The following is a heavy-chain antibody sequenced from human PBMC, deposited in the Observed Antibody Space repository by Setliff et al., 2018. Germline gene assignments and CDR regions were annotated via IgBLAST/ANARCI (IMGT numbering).Heavy chain of an antibody. Sequence: ASVKVSCKASGYTFTGYYMHWVRQAPGQGLEWMGWINPNSGGTNYAQKFQGWVTMTRDTSISTAYMELSRLRSDDTAVYYCARSPHGEMATTDYFDYWGQGTLVTVSS. D-gene: IGHD5-12*01. J-gene: IGHJ4*02. CDR2: INPNSGGT. CDR3: ARSPHGEMATTDYFDY. V-gene: IGHV1-2*04. CDR1: GYTFTGYY.